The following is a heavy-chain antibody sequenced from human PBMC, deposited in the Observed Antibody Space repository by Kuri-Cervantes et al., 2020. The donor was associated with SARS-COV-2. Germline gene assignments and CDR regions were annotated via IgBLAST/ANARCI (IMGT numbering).Heavy chain of an antibody. J-gene: IGHJ6*02. Sequence: GSLRLSCTVSGGSFSSYYWSWIRQPPGKGLEWIGEINHSGSTNYNPSLKSRVTISVDTSKNQFSLELSSVTAADTAVYYCARGRTVTTLYYYYYYDMDVWGQGTTVTVSS. D-gene: IGHD4-11*01. CDR3: ARGRTVTTLYYYYYYDMDV. CDR2: INHSGST. V-gene: IGHV4-34*01. CDR1: GGSFSSYY.